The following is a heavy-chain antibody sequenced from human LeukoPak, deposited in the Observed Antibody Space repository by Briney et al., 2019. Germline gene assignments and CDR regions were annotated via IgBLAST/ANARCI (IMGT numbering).Heavy chain of an antibody. J-gene: IGHJ4*02. Sequence: SETLSLTCAVYGGSFSGYYWSWIRHPPGMGLEWSGEINHSGSTNYNPSLKSRVTISVDTSKNQFSQKLSSVTAADTAVYYCARGPRWNYGPIDYWGQGTLVTVSS. D-gene: IGHD1-7*01. V-gene: IGHV4-34*01. CDR3: ARGPRWNYGPIDY. CDR1: GGSFSGYY. CDR2: INHSGST.